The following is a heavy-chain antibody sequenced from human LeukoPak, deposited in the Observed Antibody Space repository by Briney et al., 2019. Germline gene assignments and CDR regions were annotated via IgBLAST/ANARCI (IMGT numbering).Heavy chain of an antibody. CDR2: IYTSGST. CDR3: VREGALIYSSSFDY. Sequence: SETLSLTCTVSGGSISSGSYYWSWIRQPAGKGLEWIGRIYTSGSTNYNPSLKSRVTISVDTSKNQFSMKLSSVTAADTALYYCVREGALIYSSSFDYWGQGTLVTVSS. J-gene: IGHJ4*02. V-gene: IGHV4-61*02. D-gene: IGHD6-13*01. CDR1: GGSISSGSYY.